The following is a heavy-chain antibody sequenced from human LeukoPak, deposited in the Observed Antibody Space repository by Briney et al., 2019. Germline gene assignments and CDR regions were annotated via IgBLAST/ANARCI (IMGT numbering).Heavy chain of an antibody. Sequence: SETLSLTCTVSGGSISSYYWSWIRQPPGKGLEWIRYIYYSGSTNYNPSLKSRVTISVDTSKNQFSLKLSSVTAEDMALYYCATGHDYGDYGLQAFDIWGQGTMVTVSS. CDR1: GGSISSYY. V-gene: IGHV4-59*01. CDR2: IYYSGST. J-gene: IGHJ3*02. D-gene: IGHD4-17*01. CDR3: ATGHDYGDYGLQAFDI.